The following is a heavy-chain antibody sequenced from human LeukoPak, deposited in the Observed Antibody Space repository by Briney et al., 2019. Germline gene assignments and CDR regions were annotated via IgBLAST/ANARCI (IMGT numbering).Heavy chain of an antibody. Sequence: PGGSLRLSCTTSGFTFSSFGMHWVRQTPGKGLEWVAVISYDGRNKFYGDSVKGRFTISRDDSKNTLYLQVSSLRIEDTAVYYCAKELHDRSLFESWGQGALVTVSS. D-gene: IGHD3-16*02. CDR2: ISYDGRNK. CDR3: AKELHDRSLFES. J-gene: IGHJ4*02. V-gene: IGHV3-30*18. CDR1: GFTFSSFG.